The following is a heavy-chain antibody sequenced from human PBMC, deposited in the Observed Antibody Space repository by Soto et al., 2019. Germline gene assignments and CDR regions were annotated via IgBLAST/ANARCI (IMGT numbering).Heavy chain of an antibody. CDR3: ASQAKHLCMGCIAVAGVDY. CDR1: GGSISSSSYY. CDR2: IYYSGST. J-gene: IGHJ4*02. Sequence: PSETLSLTCTVSGGSISSSSYYWGWIRQPPGKGLEWIGSIYYSGSTYYNPSLKSRVTISVDTSKNQFSLKLSSVTAADTAVYYCASQAKHLCMGCIAVAGVDYWGQGTLVTVSS. D-gene: IGHD6-19*01. V-gene: IGHV4-39*01.